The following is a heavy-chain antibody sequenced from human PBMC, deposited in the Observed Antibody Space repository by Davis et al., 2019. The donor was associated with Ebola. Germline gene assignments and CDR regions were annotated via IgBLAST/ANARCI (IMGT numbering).Heavy chain of an antibody. CDR2: INPNSGGT. J-gene: IGHJ6*02. CDR3: ARAPPDYYYGMDV. V-gene: IGHV1-2*02. CDR1: GGTFSSYA. Sequence: ASVKVSCKASGGTFSSYAISWVRQAPGQGLEWMGWINPNSGGTNYAQKFQGRVTMTRDTSISTAYMELSRLRSDDTAVYYCARAPPDYYYGMDVWGQGTTVTVSS.